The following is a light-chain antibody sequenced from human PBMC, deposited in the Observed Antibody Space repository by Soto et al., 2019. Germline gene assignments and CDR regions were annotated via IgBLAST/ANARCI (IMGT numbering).Light chain of an antibody. Sequence: DIQMTQSPPTLSASVGDRVTIACRASQRIGTSLAWYQQIPGKAPKLLIYGASRLKNGVPSRFSGTGSGTEFTLTITSLQAVDSATYYCQQYEFMWTFGQGTKVEIK. CDR3: QQYEFMWT. CDR2: GAS. CDR1: QRIGTS. V-gene: IGKV1-5*03. J-gene: IGKJ1*01.